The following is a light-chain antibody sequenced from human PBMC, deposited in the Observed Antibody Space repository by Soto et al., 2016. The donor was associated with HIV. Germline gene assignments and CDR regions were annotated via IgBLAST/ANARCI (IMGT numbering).Light chain of an antibody. V-gene: IGLV3-21*03. CDR3: QVWDVSTDLVL. J-gene: IGLJ2*01. CDR1: NVGSKS. Sequence: SYELTQPPSLSVAPRKTARITCGGNNVGSKSVQWYQQKPGQAPVLVVYDDSDRPSGIPERFSGSNSGNTATLTISRVEAGDEADYYCQVWDVSTDLVLFGGGTKLTVL. CDR2: DDS.